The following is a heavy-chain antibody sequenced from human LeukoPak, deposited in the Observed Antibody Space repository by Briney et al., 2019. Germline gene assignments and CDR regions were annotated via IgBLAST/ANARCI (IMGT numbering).Heavy chain of an antibody. V-gene: IGHV4-59*01. Sequence: PSETLSLTCTVSGGSISSYYWSWIPQPPGKGLEWIGYIYYSGSTNYEPSLKSRVTISVDTPKNQFSLKLSCVTAADTAVYYCARVMTYYDSSGYTWYLDYWGQGTLVTVSS. CDR3: ARVMTYYDSSGYTWYLDY. J-gene: IGHJ4*02. CDR1: GGSISSYY. D-gene: IGHD3-22*01. CDR2: IYYSGST.